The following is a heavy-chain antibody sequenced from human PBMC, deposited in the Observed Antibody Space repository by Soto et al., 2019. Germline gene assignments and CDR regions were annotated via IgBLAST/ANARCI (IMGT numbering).Heavy chain of an antibody. CDR1: GLTFADYT. CDR3: TRVGKFDY. J-gene: IGHJ4*02. D-gene: IGHD1-26*01. Sequence: PAWSLRLSCTGSGLTFADYTMSWVRQAPGKGLEWVGLIRSEANGGTTHYAASVHGGFIISRDDSRGIAFLQMNNLKSEDTAVYYCTRVGKFDYWGQGTLVTVSS. CDR2: IRSEANGGTT. V-gene: IGHV3-49*04.